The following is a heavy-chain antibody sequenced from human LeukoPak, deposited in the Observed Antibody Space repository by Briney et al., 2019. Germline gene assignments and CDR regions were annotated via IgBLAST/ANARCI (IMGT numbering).Heavy chain of an antibody. CDR2: INRDGSTT. CDR3: ARDMKSGESSEIDY. J-gene: IGHJ4*02. Sequence: GGSLRLSCAASGFTFSNYWVHWVRQAPGKGLVRVSRINRDGSTTNYADSVKGRFTVSRDNAKNTLNLQMNSLRAEDTAVYYCARDMKSGESSEIDYWGQGTLVTVSS. V-gene: IGHV3-74*01. CDR1: GFTFSNYW. D-gene: IGHD3-10*01.